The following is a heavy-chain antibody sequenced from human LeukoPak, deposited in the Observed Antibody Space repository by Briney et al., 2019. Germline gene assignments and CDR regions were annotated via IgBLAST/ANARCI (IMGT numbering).Heavy chain of an antibody. CDR1: GFTVSSNY. V-gene: IGHV3-66*01. D-gene: IGHD4-17*01. CDR3: ARTVRTPPYYFDY. Sequence: GGSLRLSCAASGFTVSSNYMSWVRQAPGKGLEWVSVIYSGGSTYYADSVKGRFTISRDNSKNTLYLQMNNLRAEDTAVYYCARTVRTPPYYFDYWGQGTLVTVSS. CDR2: IYSGGST. J-gene: IGHJ4*02.